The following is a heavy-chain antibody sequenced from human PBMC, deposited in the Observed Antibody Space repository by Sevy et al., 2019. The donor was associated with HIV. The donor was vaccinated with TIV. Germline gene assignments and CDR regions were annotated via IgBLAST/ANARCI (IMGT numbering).Heavy chain of an antibody. D-gene: IGHD3-3*01. Sequence: GGSLRLSCAASGFTFSSYAMHWVRQAPGKGLEWVAVISYDGSNKYYADSVKGRFTISRDNSKNTLYLQMNSLRAEDTAVYYCARDDHHDFWSGYPVGYWGQGTLVTVSS. CDR3: ARDDHHDFWSGYPVGY. V-gene: IGHV3-30*04. J-gene: IGHJ4*02. CDR1: GFTFSSYA. CDR2: ISYDGSNK.